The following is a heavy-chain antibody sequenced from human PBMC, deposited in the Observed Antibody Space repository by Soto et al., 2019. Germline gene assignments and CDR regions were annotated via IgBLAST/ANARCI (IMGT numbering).Heavy chain of an antibody. Sequence: QVQLVQSGAEVKKPGASVKVSCKASGYTFTSYDINWVRQATGQGLEWMGWMNPNSGNTGYGEKVQGRVTMTRNTSISTAYMELSSLISEDTAVYYCARAKTSYGMDVWGQGTTVTVSS. V-gene: IGHV1-8*01. J-gene: IGHJ6*02. CDR3: ARAKTSYGMDV. CDR2: MNPNSGNT. CDR1: GYTFTSYD.